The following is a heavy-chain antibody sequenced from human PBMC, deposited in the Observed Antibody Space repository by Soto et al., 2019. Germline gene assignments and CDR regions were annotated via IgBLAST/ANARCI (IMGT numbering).Heavy chain of an antibody. D-gene: IGHD5-12*01. CDR2: IYYSGST. J-gene: IGHJ6*02. Sequence: SETLSLTCTVSGGSISSYYWSWIRQPPGKGLERIGYIYYSGSTNYNPSLKSRVTISVDTSKNQFSPKLSSVTAADTAVYYCARDASGYDSGLYYYYGVDVWGQGTTVTVSS. V-gene: IGHV4-59*01. CDR3: ARDASGYDSGLYYYYGVDV. CDR1: GGSISSYY.